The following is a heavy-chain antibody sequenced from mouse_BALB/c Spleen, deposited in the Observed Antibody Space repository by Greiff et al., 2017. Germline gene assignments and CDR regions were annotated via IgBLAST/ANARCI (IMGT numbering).Heavy chain of an antibody. CDR2: ISSGGSYT. V-gene: IGHV5-9-3*01. J-gene: IGHJ4*01. CDR3: ARHEGDGYYYAMDY. Sequence: DVKLVESGGGLVKPGGSLKLSCAASGFTFSSYAMSWVRQTPEKRLEWVATISSGGSYTYYPDSVKGRFTISRDNAKNTLYLQMSSLRSEDTAMYYCARHEGDGYYYAMDYWGQGTSVTVSS. D-gene: IGHD2-3*01. CDR1: GFTFSSYA.